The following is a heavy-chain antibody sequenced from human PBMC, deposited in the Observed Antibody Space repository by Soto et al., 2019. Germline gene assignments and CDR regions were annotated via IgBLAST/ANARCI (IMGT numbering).Heavy chain of an antibody. D-gene: IGHD6-19*01. Sequence: QVQLVESGGGVVQPGTSLRLSCAASGFTFSTYGMHWVRQAPGKGLDCVALIWYDGSGTHYAESVKSRFTISRNNSKNPLLLQMNNLRVEDTVVDYCAREQIGVAGSTYDYWGQGTLVTVSS. CDR1: GFTFSTYG. J-gene: IGHJ4*02. CDR3: AREQIGVAGSTYDY. V-gene: IGHV3-33*01. CDR2: IWYDGSGT.